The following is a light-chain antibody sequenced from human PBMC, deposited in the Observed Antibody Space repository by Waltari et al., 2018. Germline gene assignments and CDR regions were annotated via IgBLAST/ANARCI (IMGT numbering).Light chain of an antibody. CDR3: SSFTNSNTWV. CDR1: SSDVGSFNR. Sequence: QSALTQPPSVSGSPGQSVTISCTGTSSDVGSFNRVSWYQQPPGTAPKLIIYEVTYRPSGVPDRFSGSRSGNTASLTIPGLQAEDKADYYCSSFTNSNTWVFGGGTKLTVL. V-gene: IGLV2-18*02. CDR2: EVT. J-gene: IGLJ3*02.